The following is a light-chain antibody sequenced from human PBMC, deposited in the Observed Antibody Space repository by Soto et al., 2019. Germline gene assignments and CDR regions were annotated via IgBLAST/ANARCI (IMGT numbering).Light chain of an antibody. V-gene: IGKV3-15*01. CDR2: GAS. CDR3: QQYNNWSPYT. Sequence: EIVMTQSPATLSVSPGERATLSCRASQSVSSNLAWYQQKPGQAPRLLIYGASTRATRIPARFSGSASGTEFTRTISSLQSEDFAVYYCQQYNNWSPYTFGQGTKLEIK. J-gene: IGKJ2*01. CDR1: QSVSSN.